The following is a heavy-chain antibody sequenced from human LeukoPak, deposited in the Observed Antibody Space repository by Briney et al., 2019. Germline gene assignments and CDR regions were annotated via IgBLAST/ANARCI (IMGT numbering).Heavy chain of an antibody. V-gene: IGHV3-74*01. CDR3: AELGITMIGGV. CDR1: GCTFSSYW. CDR2: INSDGSST. D-gene: IGHD3-10*02. J-gene: IGHJ6*04. Sequence: GGSLRLYCAASGCTFSSYWMHWVRQAPGKGLVWVSRINSDGSSTSFADCAKGRFTISRDNAKNTLYLQMNSLRAEDTAVYYCAELGITMIGGVWGKGTTVTISS.